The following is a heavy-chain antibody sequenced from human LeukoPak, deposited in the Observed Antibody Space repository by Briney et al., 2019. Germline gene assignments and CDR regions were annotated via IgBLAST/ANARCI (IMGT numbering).Heavy chain of an antibody. Sequence: SETLSLTCTVSGGSISSSYWSWLRQPPGKGLEWIGYIYYSGSTNYNPSLTSRVTISVDTSKNQFSLKLSSVTAADTAVYYCARGPRPYYDFWSGTGSYYYYYMDVWGKGTTVTVSS. V-gene: IGHV4-59*01. CDR1: GGSISSSY. CDR2: IYYSGST. D-gene: IGHD3-3*01. J-gene: IGHJ6*03. CDR3: ARGPRPYYDFWSGTGSYYYYYMDV.